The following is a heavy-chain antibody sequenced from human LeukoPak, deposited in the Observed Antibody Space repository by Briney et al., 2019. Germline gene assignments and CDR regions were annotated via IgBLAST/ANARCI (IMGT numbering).Heavy chain of an antibody. J-gene: IGHJ4*02. CDR3: ARRSRSGASGY. CDR1: GGSISSGGYY. CDR2: IYHSGST. V-gene: IGHV4-30-2*01. Sequence: SETLSLTCTVSGGSISSGGYYWSWIRQPPGKGLEWIGYIYHSGSTYYNPSLKSRVTISVDRSKNQFSLKLSSVTAADTAVYYCARRSRSGASGYWGQGTLVTVSS. D-gene: IGHD2-15*01.